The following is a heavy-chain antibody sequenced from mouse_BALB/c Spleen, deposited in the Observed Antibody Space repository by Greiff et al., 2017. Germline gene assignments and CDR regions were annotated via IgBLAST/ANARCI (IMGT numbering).Heavy chain of an antibody. CDR1: GYAFSSYW. CDR2: IYPGDGDT. J-gene: IGHJ2*01. D-gene: IGHD2-1*01. V-gene: IGHV1-80*01. Sequence: VKLMESGAELVRPGSSVKISCKASGYAFSSYWMNWVKQRPGQGLEWIGQIYPGDGDTNYNGKFKGKATLTADKSSSTAYMQLSSLTSEDSAVYFCARNLLSDYWGQGTTLTVSS. CDR3: ARNLLSDY.